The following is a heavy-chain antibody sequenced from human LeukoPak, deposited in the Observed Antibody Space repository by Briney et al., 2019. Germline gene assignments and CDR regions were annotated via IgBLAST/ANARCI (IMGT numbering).Heavy chain of an antibody. Sequence: GGSLRLSCAVSGFTFSSYGMHWVRQAPGKGLEWVAVISYDGSNKYYTDSVKGRFTISRDNSKNMLSLQMNSLRAEDTAVYYCAKVFYSGSSYGMDVWGQGTTVTVSS. CDR2: ISYDGSNK. V-gene: IGHV3-30*18. CDR3: AKVFYSGSSYGMDV. CDR1: GFTFSSYG. J-gene: IGHJ6*02. D-gene: IGHD1-26*01.